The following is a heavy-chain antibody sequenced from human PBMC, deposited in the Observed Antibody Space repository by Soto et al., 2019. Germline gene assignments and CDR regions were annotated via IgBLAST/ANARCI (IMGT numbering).Heavy chain of an antibody. CDR3: ARGVDYDILTGYYPLVY. J-gene: IGHJ4*02. CDR1: GASISSRSYY. V-gene: IGHV4-39*07. CDR2: IFYTGGT. D-gene: IGHD3-9*01. Sequence: SETLSLTCTVSGASISSRSYYWGWIRQPPGKGLEWIGSIFYTGGTYYNPSLKSRLTISVDTSKNQFSLKLSSVTAADTAVYYCARGVDYDILTGYYPLVYWGQGTLVTVSS.